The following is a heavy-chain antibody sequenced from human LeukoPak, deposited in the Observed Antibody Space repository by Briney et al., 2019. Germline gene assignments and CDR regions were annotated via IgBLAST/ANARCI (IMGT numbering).Heavy chain of an antibody. CDR2: INHSGST. V-gene: IGHV4-34*01. D-gene: IGHD4-11*01. J-gene: IGHJ4*02. Sequence: SETLSLTCAVYGGSFSGYYWSWIRQPPGKGLEWIGEINHSGSTNYNPSLKSRVTISVDTSKNQFSLKLSSVTAADTAVYYCAREGGLQHHFDYWGQGTLVTVSS. CDR1: GGSFSGYY. CDR3: AREGGLQHHFDY.